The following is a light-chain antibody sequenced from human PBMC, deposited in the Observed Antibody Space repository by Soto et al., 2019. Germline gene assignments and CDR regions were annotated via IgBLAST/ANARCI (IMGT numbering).Light chain of an antibody. CDR3: YHLESSPSL. CDR1: QGISSY. V-gene: IGKV1-8*01. J-gene: IGKJ1*01. CDR2: AAS. Sequence: ITGSQSSVCASTRDRVYITFRASQGISSYLAWYQQKPGKAPKLLIHAASTLQSGVPSRFSGSGSGTDFTLAVSGLQLNDFSNYKCYHLESSPSLFGLGTKVDIK.